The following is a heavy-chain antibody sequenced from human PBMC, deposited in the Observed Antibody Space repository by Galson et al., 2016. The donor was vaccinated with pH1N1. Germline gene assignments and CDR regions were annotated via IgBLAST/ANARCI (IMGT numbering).Heavy chain of an antibody. D-gene: IGHD2-2*01. V-gene: IGHV7-4-1*04. CDR1: GYTFTSNA. Sequence: SVKVSCKASGYTFTSNAMNWVRQAPGQGLEWMGWINTNNGNPTSAQGFTGRFVFSLDTSVSMAYLQISSLKAEDTAVYYCARSYCSSTSCYGGSYYYYGMDVWGQGTTVTVSS. CDR3: ARSYCSSTSCYGGSYYYYGMDV. CDR2: INTNNGNP. J-gene: IGHJ6*02.